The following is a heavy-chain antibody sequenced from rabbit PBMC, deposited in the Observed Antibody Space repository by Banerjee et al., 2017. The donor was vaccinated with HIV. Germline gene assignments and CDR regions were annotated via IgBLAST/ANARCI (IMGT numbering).Heavy chain of an antibody. CDR3: ARDSDYGFNL. CDR2: IYAGSSGST. J-gene: IGHJ4*01. Sequence: QSLEESGGDLVKPGASLTLTCTASGFSFSSSYYMCWVRQAPGKGLEWIACIYAGSSGSTYYASWAKGRFTISKTSSTTVTLQITSLTAADTATYFCARDSDYGFNLWGPGPSSPT. D-gene: IGHD2-1*01. V-gene: IGHV1S40*01. CDR1: GFSFSSSYY.